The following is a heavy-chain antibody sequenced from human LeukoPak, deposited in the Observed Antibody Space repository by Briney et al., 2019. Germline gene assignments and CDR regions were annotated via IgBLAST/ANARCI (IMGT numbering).Heavy chain of an antibody. CDR3: ARDLDGPWDP. V-gene: IGHV1-46*01. CDR1: GYSFTGSY. Sequence: ASVKVSCKASGYSFTGSYMHWVRQAPGQGLEWMGIISPSGGTTSYAQKFQGRVTLTRDTSTSTVYMELSSLRSEDTAVCYCARDLDGPWDPWGQGTLVTVSS. J-gene: IGHJ5*02. CDR2: ISPSGGTT.